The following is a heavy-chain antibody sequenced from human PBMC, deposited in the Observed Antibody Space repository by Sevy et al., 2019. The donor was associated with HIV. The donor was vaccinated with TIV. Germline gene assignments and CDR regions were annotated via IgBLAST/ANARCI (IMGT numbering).Heavy chain of an antibody. CDR1: GGSFSGYY. CDR2: INHSGST. J-gene: IGHJ6*02. D-gene: IGHD6-13*01. V-gene: IGHV4-34*01. CDR3: ASLPPYSSSWYPKVGYMYYGMDV. Sequence: SETLSLTCAVYGGSFSGYYWSWIRQPPGKGLEWIGEINHSGSTNYNPSLKSRVTISVDTSTNQFSLKLSSVTAADTAVYYCASLPPYSSSWYPKVGYMYYGMDVWGQGTTVTVSS.